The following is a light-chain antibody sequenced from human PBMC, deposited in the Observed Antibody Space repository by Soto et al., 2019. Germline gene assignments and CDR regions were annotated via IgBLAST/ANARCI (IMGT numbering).Light chain of an antibody. J-gene: IGKJ5*01. V-gene: IGKV3-11*01. Sequence: EIVMTQSPATLSVSPGERGTLSFRASQSVSSYLAWYQQKPGQAPRLLIYDAFNRAAGIPARFSGSGSGTDFTLTISSLEPEDSAVYYCQQRNIWPPVTFGQGTRLEI. CDR1: QSVSSY. CDR2: DAF. CDR3: QQRNIWPPVT.